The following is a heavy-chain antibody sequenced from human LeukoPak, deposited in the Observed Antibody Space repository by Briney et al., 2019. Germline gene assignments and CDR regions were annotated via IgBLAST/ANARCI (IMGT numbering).Heavy chain of an antibody. CDR1: GYTFTGYY. V-gene: IGHV1-2*02. D-gene: IGHD6-19*01. CDR3: ARDVFLGAVAGRRGDY. CDR2: INPNSGGT. J-gene: IGHJ4*02. Sequence: ASVKVSCKASGYTFTGYYMHWVRQAPGQGLEWMGWINPNSGGTNYAQKFQGRVTMTRDTSISTAYMELSRLRSDDTDVYYCARDVFLGAVAGRRGDYWGQGTLVTVSS.